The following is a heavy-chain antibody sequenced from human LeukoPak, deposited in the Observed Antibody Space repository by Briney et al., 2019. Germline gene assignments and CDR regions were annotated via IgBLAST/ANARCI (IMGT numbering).Heavy chain of an antibody. CDR1: GGSISSYY. V-gene: IGHV4-4*07. CDR3: AREPSGHTLGIGLGPPCDI. CDR2: IYTSGST. Sequence: SSETLSLTCTVSGGSISSYYWSWIRQPAGKGLEWIGRIYTSGSTNYNPSLKSRVTMSVDTSKNQFSLKLSSVTAADTAVYYCAREPSGHTLGIGLGPPCDIWGQGTMVTVSS. J-gene: IGHJ3*02. D-gene: IGHD2-15*01.